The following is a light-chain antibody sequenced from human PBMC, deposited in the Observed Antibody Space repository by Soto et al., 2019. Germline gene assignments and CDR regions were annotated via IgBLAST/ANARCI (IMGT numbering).Light chain of an antibody. V-gene: IGLV2-14*01. CDR3: SSYTSTNTLI. J-gene: IGLJ2*01. Sequence: QSVLTQPASVSGSPGQSITISCTGTSSDIGGYNYVSWFQQYPGKAPKVMIYEVTNRPSGVSNRFSGSKSGNTASLTISGLQAEDEADYSCSSYTSTNTLIFGGGTKVTVL. CDR2: EVT. CDR1: SSDIGGYNY.